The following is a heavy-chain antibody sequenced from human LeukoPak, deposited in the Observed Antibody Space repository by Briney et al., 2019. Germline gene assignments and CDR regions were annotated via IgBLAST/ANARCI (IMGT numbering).Heavy chain of an antibody. V-gene: IGHV1-8*03. D-gene: IGHD5-18*01. CDR3: ARDGMDTAWFFDYYYYYYMDV. CDR2: MNPNSGNT. Sequence: ASVKVSCKASGYTFTSYDINWVRQATGQGLEWMGWMNPNSGNTGYAQKFQGRVTITTTTSISTAYMELSSLRSEDTAVYYCARDGMDTAWFFDYYYYYYMDVWGKGTTVTVSS. CDR1: GYTFTSYD. J-gene: IGHJ6*03.